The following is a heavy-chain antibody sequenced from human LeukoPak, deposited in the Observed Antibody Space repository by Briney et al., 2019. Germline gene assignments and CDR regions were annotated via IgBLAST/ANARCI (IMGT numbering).Heavy chain of an antibody. CDR1: GGSFSGYY. CDR3: ARGGIAAAGWFDP. CDR2: INHSGST. Sequence: PSETLSLTCAVYGGSFSGYYWSWSRQPPGKGLEWIGEINHSGSTNYNPSLKSRVTISVDTSKNQFSLKLSSVTAADTAVYYCARGGIAAAGWFDPWGQGTLVTVSS. J-gene: IGHJ5*02. V-gene: IGHV4-34*01. D-gene: IGHD6-13*01.